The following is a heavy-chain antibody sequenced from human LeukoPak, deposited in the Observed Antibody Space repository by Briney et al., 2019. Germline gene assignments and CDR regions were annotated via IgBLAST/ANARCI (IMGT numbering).Heavy chain of an antibody. J-gene: IGHJ4*02. Sequence: SETLSLTCTVSGGFISSGSYYWSWIRQPAGKGLEWIGRIYTSGSTNYNPSLKSRVTISVDTSKNQFSLKLSSATAADTAVYYCARGAVADNSFDYWGQGTLVTVSS. CDR3: ARGAVADNSFDY. D-gene: IGHD6-19*01. CDR1: GGFISSGSYY. CDR2: IYTSGST. V-gene: IGHV4-61*02.